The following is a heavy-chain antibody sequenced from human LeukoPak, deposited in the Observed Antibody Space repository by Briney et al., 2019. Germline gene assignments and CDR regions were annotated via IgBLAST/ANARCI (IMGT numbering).Heavy chain of an antibody. CDR1: GFTFSSYA. CDR3: AHVAGWAAAGTYYFDY. V-gene: IGHV3-23*01. D-gene: IGHD6-13*01. J-gene: IGHJ4*02. CDR2: ISGSGGST. Sequence: GRTLRLSCAASGFTFSSYAMSWVRHAPGKGLEWVSAISGSGGSTYYADSSKGRFTISRDNSKNTLYLQMNSLRAEDTAVYHCAHVAGWAAAGTYYFDYWGQGALVTVSS.